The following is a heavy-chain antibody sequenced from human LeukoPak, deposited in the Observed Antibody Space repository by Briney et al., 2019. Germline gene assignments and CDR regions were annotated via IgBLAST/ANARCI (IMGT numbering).Heavy chain of an antibody. CDR1: GGSISSYY. CDR2: IYYSGST. D-gene: IGHD4-23*01. CDR3: ASLDYGGNSVRFDY. V-gene: IGHV4-59*01. Sequence: SETLSLTCTVSGGSISSYYWSWTRQPPGKGLEWIGYIYYSGSTNYSPSLKSRVTISVDTSKNQFSLKLSSVTAADTAVYYCASLDYGGNSVRFDYWGQGTLVTVSS. J-gene: IGHJ4*02.